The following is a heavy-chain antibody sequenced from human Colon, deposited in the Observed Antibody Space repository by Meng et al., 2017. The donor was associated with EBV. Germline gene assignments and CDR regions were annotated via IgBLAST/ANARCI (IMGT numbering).Heavy chain of an antibody. Sequence: QVPLQESGPGLVKPSPXXXXXCXVSGGSISSDNYYWSWIRQPPGKGLEWIGYFYNGGNSHINPSLESRGSISVDTSKNQFSLRLNSVTVADTGVYCCARYHYDGSGLNWIDPWGQGTLVTVSS. CDR2: FYNGGNS. CDR3: ARYHYDGSGLNWIDP. V-gene: IGHV4-30-4*01. D-gene: IGHD3-22*01. CDR1: GGSISSDNYY. J-gene: IGHJ5*02.